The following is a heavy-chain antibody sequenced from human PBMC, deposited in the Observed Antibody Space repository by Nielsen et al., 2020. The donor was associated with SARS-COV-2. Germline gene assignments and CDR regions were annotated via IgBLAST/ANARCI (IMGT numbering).Heavy chain of an antibody. V-gene: IGHV4-59*01. Sequence: SETLSLTCTVSGGSISRYYWSWIRQPPGKGLEWIGYIHDSGTTNYSPSLKSRVSISLDTSKNQFSLNLSSVTAADTAVYFCARDYYGDYLDGFDIWGQGTVVAVSS. CDR3: ARDYYGDYLDGFDI. J-gene: IGHJ3*02. D-gene: IGHD4-17*01. CDR1: GGSISRYY. CDR2: IHDSGTT.